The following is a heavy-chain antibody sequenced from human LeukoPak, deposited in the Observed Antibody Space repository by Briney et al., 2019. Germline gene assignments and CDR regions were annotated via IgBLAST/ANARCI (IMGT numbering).Heavy chain of an antibody. J-gene: IGHJ6*02. CDR3: ARSTRYFDWTDYYYYGMDV. CDR1: GHTFSSYW. CDR2: INSDGSST. V-gene: IGHV3-74*01. Sequence: GGTLRLSCAASGHTFSSYWMHWVRQAPGKGLVWVSRINSDGSSTSYADSVKGRFTISRDNAKNTLYLQMNSLRAEDTAVYYCARSTRYFDWTDYYYYGMDVWGQGTTVTVSS. D-gene: IGHD3-9*01.